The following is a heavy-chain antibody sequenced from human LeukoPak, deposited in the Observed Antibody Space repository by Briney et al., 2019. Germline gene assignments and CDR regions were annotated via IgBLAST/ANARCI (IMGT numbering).Heavy chain of an antibody. V-gene: IGHV4-28*01. J-gene: IGHJ3*02. D-gene: IGHD6-19*01. Sequence: SETLSLTCAVSGYSISSNNWWAWIRQPPGKGLEWIGYIYYSGNTSYNPYNPSLTSPVTMSVDTSKNQFSLKLDSVTEIDTAMYYCARNQAVAANRGAFDIWGQGTMVTVSS. CDR2: IYYSGNT. CDR1: GYSISSNNW. CDR3: ARNQAVAANRGAFDI.